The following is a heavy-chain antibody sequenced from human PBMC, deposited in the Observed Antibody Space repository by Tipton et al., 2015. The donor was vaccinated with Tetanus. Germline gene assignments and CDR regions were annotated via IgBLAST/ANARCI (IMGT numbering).Heavy chain of an antibody. Sequence: GLVKPSETLSLTCAVYGGSFSGYYWSWIRQPPGKELEWIGEINHSGSTNYNPSLKSRVTISVETSKNQFSLKLSSVTAADTAVYYCARLNTAMGGYWGQGTLVTVSS. J-gene: IGHJ4*02. CDR2: INHSGST. D-gene: IGHD5-18*01. CDR1: GGSFSGYY. CDR3: ARLNTAMGGY. V-gene: IGHV4-34*01.